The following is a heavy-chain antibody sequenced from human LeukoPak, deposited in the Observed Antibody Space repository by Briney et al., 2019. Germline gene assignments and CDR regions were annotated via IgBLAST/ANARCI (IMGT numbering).Heavy chain of an antibody. Sequence: SETLSLTCTVSGGFITYDYWSWIRQTPGMRLEWLGYIYTTGSTRYNPSLKSRVTISLDTSKNQFSLRLRSVTAADTAVYYCARHFRRDYSASGASQYYHYIDVWGKGTTVTVSS. CDR2: IYTTGST. D-gene: IGHD3-10*01. V-gene: IGHV4-59*08. J-gene: IGHJ6*03. CDR3: ARHFRRDYSASGASQYYHYIDV. CDR1: GGFITYDY.